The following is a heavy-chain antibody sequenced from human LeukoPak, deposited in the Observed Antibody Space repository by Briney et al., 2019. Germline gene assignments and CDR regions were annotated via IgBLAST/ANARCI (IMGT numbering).Heavy chain of an antibody. J-gene: IGHJ5*02. D-gene: IGHD5-18*01. Sequence: SETLSLTCTVYSGSFSGRYWSWIRQPPGMGLEWIAEITDTGTTNYNTSLKRRGTISVDTSKNQVSLKLISLTAADTTVYYCARRTRGYGYSWFDPWGQGTLVTVSS. V-gene: IGHV4-34*01. CDR1: SGSFSGRY. CDR3: ARRTRGYGYSWFDP. CDR2: ITDTGTT.